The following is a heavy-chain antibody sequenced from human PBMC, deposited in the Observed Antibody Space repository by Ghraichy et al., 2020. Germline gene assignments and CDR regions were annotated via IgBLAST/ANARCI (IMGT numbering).Heavy chain of an antibody. J-gene: IGHJ4*02. CDR3: AKGGSGYYGPDY. Sequence: GGSLRLSCAASGFTFSSYAMSWVRQAPGKGLEWVSTISGGGGSTFYADSVKGRFTISRDNSKNTVYLQMNSLRAEDTAVYYCAKGGSGYYGPDYGGQGTLVTVSS. CDR1: GFTFSSYA. CDR2: ISGGGGST. D-gene: IGHD5-12*01. V-gene: IGHV3-23*01.